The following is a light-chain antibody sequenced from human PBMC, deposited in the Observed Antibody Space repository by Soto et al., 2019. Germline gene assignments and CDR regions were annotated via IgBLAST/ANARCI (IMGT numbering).Light chain of an antibody. CDR2: GAS. V-gene: IGKV3-15*01. CDR3: QQYIRWPLT. J-gene: IGKJ4*01. CDR1: QFLSSY. Sequence: EILMTQSPATLSLAPGERATLSCRASQFLSSYLAWYQQKPGQPPRLLIYGASTRATGTPARFSGSGSGTEFTLTISSLQSEDFAVYYCQQYIRWPLTFGGGTKVDIK.